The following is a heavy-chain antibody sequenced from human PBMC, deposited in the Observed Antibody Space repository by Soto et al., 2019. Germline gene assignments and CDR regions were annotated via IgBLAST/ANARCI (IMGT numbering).Heavy chain of an antibody. CDR2: ISGDGNDK. Sequence: QVQLVESGGGVVQPGRSLRLSCAASGFIFRNFGMHWVRRAPGKGLEWVAVISGDGNDKYYPDSMKGRFTTSRDNFNNTLYLQLNSLRPEDTAVYHCVQGASTAHQPLDSWGQGVLVTVSS. CDR3: VQGASTAHQPLDS. D-gene: IGHD1-26*01. CDR1: GFIFRNFG. J-gene: IGHJ4*02. V-gene: IGHV3-30*03.